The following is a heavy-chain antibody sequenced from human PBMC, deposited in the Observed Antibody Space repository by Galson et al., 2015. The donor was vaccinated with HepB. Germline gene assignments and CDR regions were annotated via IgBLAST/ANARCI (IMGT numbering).Heavy chain of an antibody. J-gene: IGHJ5*01. CDR1: GFNFSRHW. Sequence: SLRLSCAASGFNFSRHWMYWVRQAPGKGLVWVSRITSDASSAAYADSVKGRFTISRDNVKNTLFLQMNSLRAEDTALYYCAGESVAAINWFDSWGQGTLVTVSS. CDR3: AGESVAAINWFDS. CDR2: ITSDASSA. D-gene: IGHD6-19*01. V-gene: IGHV3-74*01.